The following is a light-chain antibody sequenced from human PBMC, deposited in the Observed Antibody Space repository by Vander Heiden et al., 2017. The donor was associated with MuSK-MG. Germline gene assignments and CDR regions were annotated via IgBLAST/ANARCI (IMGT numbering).Light chain of an antibody. Sequence: SYELTQPPSVSVSPGQTARITCSGDALPKQYAYWYQQKPGQAPMLVIYKDSERPSGIPERFSGSSSGTTVTLTISGVQAEDEADYYCQSADSSGTCVFGTGTKVTVL. J-gene: IGLJ1*01. V-gene: IGLV3-25*03. CDR1: ALPKQY. CDR2: KDS. CDR3: QSADSSGTCV.